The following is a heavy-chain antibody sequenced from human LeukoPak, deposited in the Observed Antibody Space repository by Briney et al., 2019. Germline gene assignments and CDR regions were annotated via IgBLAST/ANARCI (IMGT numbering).Heavy chain of an antibody. D-gene: IGHD5-18*01. Sequence: SETLSLTCSVSGGSISTYHWNWIRKPPGKGLEWIGYMQSSGISKYNPSLKSRVNIFVDTSKNQFVLNLRSVTTADTAVYYCARDKRHSYGRYFDPWGQGMLVTVSS. J-gene: IGHJ4*02. CDR1: GGSISTYH. CDR2: MQSSGIS. V-gene: IGHV4-59*01. CDR3: ARDKRHSYGRYFDP.